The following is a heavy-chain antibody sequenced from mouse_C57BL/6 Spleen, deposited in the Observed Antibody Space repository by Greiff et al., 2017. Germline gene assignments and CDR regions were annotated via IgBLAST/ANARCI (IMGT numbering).Heavy chain of an antibody. CDR2: ISSGGDYI. J-gene: IGHJ2*01. CDR1: GFTFSSYA. V-gene: IGHV5-9-1*02. Sequence: EVHLVESGEGLVKPGGSLKLSCAASGFTFSSYAMSWVRQTPEKRLEWVAYISSGGDYIYYADTVKGRFTISRDNARNTLYLQMSRLKSGDTAMYYCTRYAGNWGYFDYWGQGTTLTVSS. D-gene: IGHD4-1*01. CDR3: TRYAGNWGYFDY.